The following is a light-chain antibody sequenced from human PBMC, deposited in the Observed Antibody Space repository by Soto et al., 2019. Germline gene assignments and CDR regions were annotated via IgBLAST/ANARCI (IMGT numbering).Light chain of an antibody. CDR1: SSDVGSYDL. Sequence: QYALAQPASVSGSPGQSITISCTGTSSDVGSYDLVSWYQQEPGKAPKLMIYEGNKRPSGVSNRFSGSKSGNSASLTISGLQAEDEADYYCSSYAGSSTWVFGGGTKVTVL. V-gene: IGLV2-23*01. CDR3: SSYAGSSTWV. J-gene: IGLJ3*02. CDR2: EGN.